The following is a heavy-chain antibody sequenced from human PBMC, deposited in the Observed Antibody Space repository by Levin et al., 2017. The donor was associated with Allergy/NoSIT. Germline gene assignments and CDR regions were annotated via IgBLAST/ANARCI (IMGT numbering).Heavy chain of an antibody. Sequence: PGGSLRLSCAASGFTFSSYWMSWVRQAPGKGLEWVANIKQDGSEKYYVDSVKGRFTISRDNAKNSLYLQMNSLRAEDTAVYYCAREFLLPREYYMDVWGKGTTVTVSS. J-gene: IGHJ6*03. D-gene: IGHD2-21*01. CDR3: AREFLLPREYYMDV. V-gene: IGHV3-7*04. CDR1: GFTFSSYW. CDR2: IKQDGSEK.